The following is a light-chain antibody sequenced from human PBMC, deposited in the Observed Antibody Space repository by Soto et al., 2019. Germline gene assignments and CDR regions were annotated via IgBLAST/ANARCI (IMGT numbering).Light chain of an antibody. CDR1: QIISSY. Sequence: DIQMTQSPTTLSASVGDSVTITCRASQIISSYLAWYQQKPGKAPTLLIYKASNLESGVPSRFSGSGSGTEFTLTISSLKPDDFATYYCQQYNNFSWTFGQGTKVEIK. CDR2: KAS. V-gene: IGKV1-5*03. J-gene: IGKJ1*01. CDR3: QQYNNFSWT.